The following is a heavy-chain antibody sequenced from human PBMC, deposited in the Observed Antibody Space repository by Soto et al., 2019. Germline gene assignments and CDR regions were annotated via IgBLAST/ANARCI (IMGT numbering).Heavy chain of an antibody. Sequence: PGGSLRLSCAASGFTFDDYAMHWVRQAPGKGLEWVSGISWNSGSIGYADSVKGRFTISRDNAKNSLYLQMNSLRAEDTALYYCAKDIKHDYQESADYYYGKDVWGQGTTVTV. J-gene: IGHJ6*02. CDR3: AKDIKHDYQESADYYYGKDV. CDR1: GFTFDDYA. D-gene: IGHD4-17*01. CDR2: ISWNSGSI. V-gene: IGHV3-9*01.